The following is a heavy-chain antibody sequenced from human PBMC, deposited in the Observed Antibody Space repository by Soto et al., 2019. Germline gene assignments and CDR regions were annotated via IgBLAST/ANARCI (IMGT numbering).Heavy chain of an antibody. J-gene: IGHJ5*02. CDR2: IIPIFGTA. D-gene: IGHD3-22*01. V-gene: IGHV1-69*12. CDR1: GGTFSSYA. CDR3: ARARPSVDDSSGNWFDP. Sequence: QVQLVQSGAEVKKPGSSVKVSCKASGGTFSSYAISWVRQAPGQGLEWMGGIIPIFGTANYAQKFQGRVTITADESTSTAYMELSSLRSEDTAVYYCARARPSVDDSSGNWFDPWGQGTLVTVSS.